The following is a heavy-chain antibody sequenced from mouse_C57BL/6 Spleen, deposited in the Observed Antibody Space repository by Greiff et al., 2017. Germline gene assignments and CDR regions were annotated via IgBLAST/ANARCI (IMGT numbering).Heavy chain of an antibody. V-gene: IGHV7-3*01. J-gene: IGHJ2*01. Sequence: DVQLQESGGGLVQPGGSLSLSCAASGFTFTDYYMSWVRQPPGKALEWLGFIRNKANGYTTEYSASVKGRFTISRDNSQSILYLQMTALRAEDSATYYCARSPGLFVYWGQGTTLTVSS. CDR3: ARSPGLFVY. CDR1: GFTFTDYY. CDR2: IRNKANGYTT.